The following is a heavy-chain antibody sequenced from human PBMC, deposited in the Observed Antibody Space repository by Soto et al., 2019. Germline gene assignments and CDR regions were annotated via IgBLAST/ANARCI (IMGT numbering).Heavy chain of an antibody. CDR2: VNSDGRST. Sequence: EVQLAESGGGLVQPGGSLRLSCAASGFSFSTYWMHWVRQAPGKGLVWVSRVNSDGRSTKYADSVKGRFTVSRDNAKNTVYLQMNSLRAEDTAVYYCVRSGGYNYGYVADYWGQGTLVSVSS. D-gene: IGHD5-18*01. V-gene: IGHV3-74*03. CDR3: VRSGGYNYGYVADY. CDR1: GFSFSTYW. J-gene: IGHJ4*02.